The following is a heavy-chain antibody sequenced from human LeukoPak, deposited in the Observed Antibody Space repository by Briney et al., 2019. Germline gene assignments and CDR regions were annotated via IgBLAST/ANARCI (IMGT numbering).Heavy chain of an antibody. V-gene: IGHV4-34*01. Sequence: SETLSLTCVVSGGSFSGYYWTWIRQPPGKGLEWIGEINHSGNANYNPSLKSRVTISLDMSENHFSLKLTSVTAADTAVYYCARGQGTVTTHWGQGTLVTVSS. CDR2: INHSGNA. CDR3: ARGQGTVTTH. CDR1: GGSFSGYY. J-gene: IGHJ4*02. D-gene: IGHD4-17*01.